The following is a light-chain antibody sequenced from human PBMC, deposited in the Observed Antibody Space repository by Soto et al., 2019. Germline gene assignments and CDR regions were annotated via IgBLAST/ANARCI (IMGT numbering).Light chain of an antibody. CDR1: QSAGNF. Sequence: EIVMTQSPATLSVSPGETASLSCRASQSAGNFLAWYQQKPGQAPRLLIYYISTRATGIPARFSGSGSGTEFTLTIHSLQSEDSADYYCQQHNQGPITFGQGTRLEIK. CDR2: YIS. V-gene: IGKV3D-15*01. CDR3: QQHNQGPIT. J-gene: IGKJ5*01.